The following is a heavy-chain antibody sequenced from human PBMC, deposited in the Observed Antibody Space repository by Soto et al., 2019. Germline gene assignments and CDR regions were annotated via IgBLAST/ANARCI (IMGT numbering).Heavy chain of an antibody. Sequence: GPEVKKPGASITVSCKTSGDTFTNFGLSWVRQAPGQGLEWMGWIATYNSNRNYAQKFQGRLTLTTDTSTSTAYMELKSLRYDDAAVYYWATVLRGVVNWFDPWGQGTLVTVSS. J-gene: IGHJ5*02. V-gene: IGHV1-18*01. CDR3: ATVLRGVVNWFDP. D-gene: IGHD3-10*01. CDR2: IATYNSNR. CDR1: GDTFTNFG.